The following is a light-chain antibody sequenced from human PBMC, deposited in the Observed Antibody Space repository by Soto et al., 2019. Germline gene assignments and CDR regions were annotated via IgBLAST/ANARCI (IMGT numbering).Light chain of an antibody. CDR2: DVS. CDR3: CSYAGSYIFV. V-gene: IGLV2-11*01. CDR1: SSDVGGYNY. J-gene: IGLJ1*01. Sequence: QSVLTQPRSVSGSPGQSVTISCTGTSSDVGGYNYVSWYQQHPGKAPKLMIYDVSKRPSGVPDRLSGSKTGNTASLTISGLQAEDEADYYCCSYAGSYIFVFXTGTKVTVL.